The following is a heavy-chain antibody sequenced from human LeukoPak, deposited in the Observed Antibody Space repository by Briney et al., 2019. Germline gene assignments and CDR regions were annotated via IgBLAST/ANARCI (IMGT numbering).Heavy chain of an antibody. CDR3: AKVGYCSSTSCSQWAFDI. D-gene: IGHD2-2*03. J-gene: IGHJ3*02. CDR1: GFTFSSYA. Sequence: GGSLRLSCAASGFTFSSYAKSWVRQAPGKGLEWVSAISGSGGSTYYADSVKGRFTISRDNSKNTLYLQMNSLRAEDTAVYYCAKVGYCSSTSCSQWAFDIWGQGTMVTVSS. CDR2: ISGSGGST. V-gene: IGHV3-23*01.